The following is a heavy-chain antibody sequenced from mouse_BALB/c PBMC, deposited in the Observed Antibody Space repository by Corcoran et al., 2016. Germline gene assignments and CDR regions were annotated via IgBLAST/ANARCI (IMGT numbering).Heavy chain of an antibody. D-gene: IGHD3-2*01. J-gene: IGHJ2*01. Sequence: QVQLQQSGPELVMPGASVKISCKASGYSFTSYYIHWVKQRPGQGLEWIGWIFPGSGNTKYNEKFKGKATLTADTSSSTAYMQLSSLTSEDSAVYFCAKTARATYYLDYWGQGTTLTVSS. V-gene: IGHV1-66*01. CDR2: IFPGSGNT. CDR3: AKTARATYYLDY. CDR1: GYSFTSYY.